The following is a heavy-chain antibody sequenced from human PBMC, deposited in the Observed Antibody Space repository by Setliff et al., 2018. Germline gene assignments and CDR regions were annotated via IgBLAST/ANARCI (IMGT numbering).Heavy chain of an antibody. CDR1: GGSISRYY. CDR2: IYIGGSA. V-gene: IGHV4-4*07. D-gene: IGHD6-19*01. Sequence: PSETLSLTCTVSGGSISRYYWSWIRQPAGKVLEWIGHIYIGGSANYNPSLKSRVTMSIDTSKNQFSLKLNSVTAADMAVYYCAREQWLDPPGYYYMDVWAKGTTVTVSS. J-gene: IGHJ6*03. CDR3: AREQWLDPPGYYYMDV.